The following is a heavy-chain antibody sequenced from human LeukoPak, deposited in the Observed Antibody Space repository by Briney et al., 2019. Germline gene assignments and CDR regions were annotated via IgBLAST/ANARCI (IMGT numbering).Heavy chain of an antibody. J-gene: IGHJ6*03. Sequence: GSLRLSCAASGFTFSSYAMSWVRQAPGKGLEWIGSIYYRGSTYYNPSLKSRVTISVDTSKNQFSLRLSSVTAADTAVYYCARHRGSRTMVRGVITSYYYYYYMDVWGKGTTVTISS. CDR1: GFTFSSYA. V-gene: IGHV4-39*01. D-gene: IGHD3-10*01. CDR2: IYYRGST. CDR3: ARHRGSRTMVRGVITSYYYYYYMDV.